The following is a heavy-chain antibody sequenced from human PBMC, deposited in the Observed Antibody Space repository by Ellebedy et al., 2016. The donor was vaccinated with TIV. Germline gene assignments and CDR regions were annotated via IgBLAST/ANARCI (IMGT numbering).Heavy chain of an antibody. V-gene: IGHV1-2*02. J-gene: IGHJ4*02. CDR2: VNPNGGST. CDR3: ARDTPIGARNDY. Sequence: ASVKVSCKASGYTLTSYYMHWVRQAPGQGPEWLGWVNPNGGSTSYAEKFRGRVTMTSDTSISTAYMALSSLRSDDTAVYYCARDTPIGARNDYWGQGTLVTVSS. CDR1: GYTLTSYY. D-gene: IGHD2-15*01.